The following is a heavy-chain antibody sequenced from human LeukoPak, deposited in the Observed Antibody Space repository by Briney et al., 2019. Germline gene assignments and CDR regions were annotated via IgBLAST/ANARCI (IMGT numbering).Heavy chain of an antibody. J-gene: IGHJ6*04. CDR1: GFSLSTSGVG. D-gene: IGHD3-10*01. CDR3: ARKSVDVRTGYYGMDV. CDR2: IYWDDDK. Sequence: KESGPTLVKPTRTLTLTCTFSGFSLSTSGVGVGWIRQPPGKALEWLALIYWDDDKRYSPSLKSRLTITKDTSKNQVVLTMTNMDPVDTATYYCARKSVDVRTGYYGMDVWGKGTTVTVSS. V-gene: IGHV2-5*02.